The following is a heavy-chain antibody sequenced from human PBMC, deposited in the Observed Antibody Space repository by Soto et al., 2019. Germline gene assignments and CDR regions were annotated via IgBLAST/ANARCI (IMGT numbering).Heavy chain of an antibody. J-gene: IGHJ5*02. Sequence: QLQLQESGPGLVKPSETLSLTCSVSGTSIRSSNYSWGWVRQPPGKGREWIGSINYSGRTYQNPSLKSRATTYIDTSDNQLSLNLTSLTAADTAINFCARLSGGRSVYFDPWGQGILVTVSS. CDR2: INYSGRT. CDR3: ARLSGGRSVYFDP. CDR1: GTSIRSSNYS. V-gene: IGHV4-39*01. D-gene: IGHD2-8*02.